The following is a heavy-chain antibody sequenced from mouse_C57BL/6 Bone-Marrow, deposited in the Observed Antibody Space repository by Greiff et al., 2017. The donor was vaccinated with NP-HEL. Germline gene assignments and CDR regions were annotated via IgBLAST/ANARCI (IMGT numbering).Heavy chain of an antibody. D-gene: IGHD2-5*01. CDR1: GYTFTDYN. V-gene: IGHV1-18*01. J-gene: IGHJ1*03. Sequence: VQLQQSGPELVKPGASVKIPCKASGYTFTDYNMDWVKQSHGKSLEWIGDINPNNGGTIYNQKFKGKATLTVDKSSSTAYMELRSLTSEDTAVYYCARRGGDSNYGFYWYVDVWGTGTTVTVSS. CDR2: INPNNGGT. CDR3: ARRGGDSNYGFYWYVDV.